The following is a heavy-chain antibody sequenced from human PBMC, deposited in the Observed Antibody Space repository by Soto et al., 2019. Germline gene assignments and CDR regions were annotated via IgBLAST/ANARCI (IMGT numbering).Heavy chain of an antibody. D-gene: IGHD6-19*01. V-gene: IGHV1-69*13. Sequence: SVKVSCKASGGTFSSYAISWVRQAPGQGLEWMGGIIPIFGTANYAQKFQGRVTITADESTSTAYMELSSLRSEDTAVYYCARGPKGYSSGWAAHYYYYGMDVWGQGTTVTVSS. J-gene: IGHJ6*02. CDR1: GGTFSSYA. CDR3: ARGPKGYSSGWAAHYYYYGMDV. CDR2: IIPIFGTA.